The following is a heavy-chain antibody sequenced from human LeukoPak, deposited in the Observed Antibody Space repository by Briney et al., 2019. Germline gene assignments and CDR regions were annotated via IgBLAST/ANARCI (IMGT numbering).Heavy chain of an antibody. V-gene: IGHV3-30*03. J-gene: IGHJ4*02. D-gene: IGHD6-6*01. CDR1: GFTFSNYW. Sequence: PPGGSLRLSCAASGFTFSNYWMGWVRPAPGKGLEWVAVISTDGNTKVYADSVKGRFIISRDNSENTVNLQMNSLRDEDTALYFCARSIRDPEEIWGQGTPVTVSS. CDR3: ARSIRDPEEI. CDR2: ISTDGNTK.